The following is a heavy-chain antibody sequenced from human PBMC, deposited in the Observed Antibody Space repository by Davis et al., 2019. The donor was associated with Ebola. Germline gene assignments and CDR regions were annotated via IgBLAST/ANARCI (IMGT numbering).Heavy chain of an antibody. D-gene: IGHD3-3*01. CDR2: IYYSGST. Sequence: MPSETLSLTCTVSGDSISSYYWSWIRQHPGKGLEWIGYIYYSGSTNYNPSLKSRVTISVDTSKNQFSLKLSSVTAADTAVYYCARIDYDFWSGYYGGNWFDPWGQGTLVTVSS. CDR1: GDSISSYY. CDR3: ARIDYDFWSGYYGGNWFDP. V-gene: IGHV4-59*01. J-gene: IGHJ5*02.